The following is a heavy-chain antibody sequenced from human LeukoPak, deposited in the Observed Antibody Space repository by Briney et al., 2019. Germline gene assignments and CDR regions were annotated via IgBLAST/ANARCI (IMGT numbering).Heavy chain of an antibody. D-gene: IGHD6-19*01. Sequence: GGSLRLSCAASGFTFSRYSVNWVCPTPEQGLEWVSTISSSSSNIYYADSVKGRFTISTDNAKSSLYLQMNSLRAEDTAVYYCARSIAVARYYFDYWGQGTLVTVSS. J-gene: IGHJ4*02. V-gene: IGHV3-21*01. CDR2: ISSSSSNI. CDR3: ARSIAVARYYFDY. CDR1: GFTFSRYS.